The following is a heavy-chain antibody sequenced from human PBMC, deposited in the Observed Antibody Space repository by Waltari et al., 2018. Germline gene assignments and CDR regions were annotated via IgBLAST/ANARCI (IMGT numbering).Heavy chain of an antibody. CDR1: GGSFSGYY. D-gene: IGHD6-19*01. J-gene: IGHJ4*02. Sequence: QVQLQQWGAGLLKPSETLSLTCAVYGGSFSGYYWSWIRQPPGKGLEWIGEINHSGSTNYNPSLKSRFTISVDTSKNQFSLKLSSVTAADTAVYYCARRRIYGYSSGRSPIDYWGQGTLVTVSS. V-gene: IGHV4-34*01. CDR3: ARRRIYGYSSGRSPIDY. CDR2: INHSGST.